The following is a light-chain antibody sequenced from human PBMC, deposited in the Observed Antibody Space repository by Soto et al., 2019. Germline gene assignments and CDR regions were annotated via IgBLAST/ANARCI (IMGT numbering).Light chain of an antibody. CDR1: SSDIGGYNY. J-gene: IGLJ1*01. Sequence: HSALTQPPSASNSPGQSFTISCTGTSSDIGGYNYVSWYQQHPGKAPKFMIYEVSKRPSGVPDRFSGSKSGNTASLTVSGLQAEDEADYYCYSYAGSNLYVFGTGTKVTVL. CDR2: EVS. CDR3: YSYAGSNLYV. V-gene: IGLV2-8*02.